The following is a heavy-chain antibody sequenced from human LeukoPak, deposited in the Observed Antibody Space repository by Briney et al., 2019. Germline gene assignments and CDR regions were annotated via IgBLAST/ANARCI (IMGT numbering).Heavy chain of an antibody. D-gene: IGHD2-2*01. CDR2: IRYDGSNK. CDR3: AREDCSSTSCPHYYYGMDV. Sequence: GGSLRLSCAASGFTFSSYGMHWVRQAPGKGLEWVAVIRYDGSNKYYADSVKGRFTISRDNSKNTLYLQMNSLRAEDTAVYYCAREDCSSTSCPHYYYGMDVWGQGTTVTVSS. V-gene: IGHV3-33*01. J-gene: IGHJ6*02. CDR1: GFTFSSYG.